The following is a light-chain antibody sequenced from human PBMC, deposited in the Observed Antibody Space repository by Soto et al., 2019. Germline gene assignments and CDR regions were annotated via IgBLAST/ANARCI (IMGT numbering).Light chain of an antibody. V-gene: IGKV1-39*01. Sequence: DIQMTQSPSSLSVSVGDRVTITCRTSQSISTYLNWYQQKPGKPPKVLIYAASSLQSGVPSRFSGSGSGTDFTLTISSLQPEDSATYYCQQTYNRFLSFGGGTKVEIK. CDR1: QSISTY. J-gene: IGKJ4*01. CDR3: QQTYNRFLS. CDR2: AAS.